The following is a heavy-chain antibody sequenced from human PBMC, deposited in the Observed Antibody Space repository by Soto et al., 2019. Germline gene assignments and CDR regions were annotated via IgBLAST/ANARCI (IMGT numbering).Heavy chain of an antibody. CDR2: IYSGGST. CDR1: GFSVSSSH. CDR3: ARGHGDY. J-gene: IGHJ4*02. V-gene: IGHV3-66*01. Sequence: GGPLRLSCAASGFSVSSSHMIWVRQAPGKGLEWVSVIYSGGSTYYADSVKGRFTISRDDSKNTLYLQMNSLRAEDTAVYYCARGHGDYWGQGTLVTVSS.